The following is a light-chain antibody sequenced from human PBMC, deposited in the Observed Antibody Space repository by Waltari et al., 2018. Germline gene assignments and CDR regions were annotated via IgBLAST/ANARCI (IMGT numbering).Light chain of an antibody. CDR3: SSHTSTSTHV. J-gene: IGLJ3*02. V-gene: IGLV2-14*03. Sequence: QTALTQPASVSGSPGQSITISCSGTYSDVGRYDYVSWYQQHPGKATRLLIYGVTNRPAGVSYRFSGSKAGYTATLTISGLQAEDEADYYCSSHTSTSTHVFGGGTTLTVL. CDR2: GVT. CDR1: YSDVGRYDY.